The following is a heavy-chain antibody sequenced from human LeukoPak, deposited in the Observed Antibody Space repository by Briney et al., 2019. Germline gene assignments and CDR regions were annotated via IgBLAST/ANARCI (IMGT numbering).Heavy chain of an antibody. D-gene: IGHD6-19*01. CDR2: ISYDGSNK. V-gene: IGHV3-30-3*01. CDR1: GFTFSSYA. Sequence: GGSLRLSCAASGFTFSSYAMHWVRQAPGKGLEWVAVISYDGSNKYYADSVKGRFTISRDNSKNTLYLQMNSLRAEDTAVYYCAKDLGYSSGWYVGYWGQGTLVTVSS. CDR3: AKDLGYSSGWYVGY. J-gene: IGHJ4*02.